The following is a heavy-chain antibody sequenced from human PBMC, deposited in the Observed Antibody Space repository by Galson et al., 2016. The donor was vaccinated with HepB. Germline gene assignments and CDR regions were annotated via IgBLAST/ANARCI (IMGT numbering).Heavy chain of an antibody. V-gene: IGHV3-11*01. Sequence: SLRLSCAASGFTFNDHYMIWIRQAPGKGLEWISYISTSGGKAYYADSVKDRFTISGDNAKNSLNLQMNRLRAEDTAVYYCARMTRNTVFGVLIGSTGVDVWGQGTTVTVSS. CDR2: ISTSGGKA. CDR3: ARMTRNTVFGVLIGSTGVDV. CDR1: GFTFNDHY. D-gene: IGHD3-3*01. J-gene: IGHJ6*02.